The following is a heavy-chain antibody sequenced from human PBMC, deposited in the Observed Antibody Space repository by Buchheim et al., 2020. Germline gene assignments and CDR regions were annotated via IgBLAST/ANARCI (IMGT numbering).Heavy chain of an antibody. CDR2: ISSSSSTI. D-gene: IGHD3-3*01. J-gene: IGHJ6*02. V-gene: IGHV3-48*01. CDR3: PRGPCCNTYYDFWRDESIYYYYGMDV. Sequence: EVQLVESGGGLVQPGGSLRLSCAASGFTFSSYSMNWVRQAPGKGLEWVSYISSSSSTIYYADSVKGRFTISRDNAKNSLYLQMNSLRVEDKAVYDWPRGPCCNTYYDFWRDESIYYYYGMDVWGQGTT. CDR1: GFTFSSYS.